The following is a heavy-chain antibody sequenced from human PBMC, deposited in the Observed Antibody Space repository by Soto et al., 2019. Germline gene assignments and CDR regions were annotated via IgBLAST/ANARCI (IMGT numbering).Heavy chain of an antibody. D-gene: IGHD5-18*01. CDR1: GYIFTAYT. V-gene: IGHV1-3*04. CDR3: IRDGYSYGYPLKEHEY. Sequence: ASVKVSCKASGYIFTAYTFHWVRQAPGRRPEWVGWINTANGNAKYSQKLQGRVTITRDTSASTAYMELSSLRSEDTAVYYCIRDGYSYGYPLKEHEYWGQGTLVTGSS. J-gene: IGHJ4*02. CDR2: INTANGNA.